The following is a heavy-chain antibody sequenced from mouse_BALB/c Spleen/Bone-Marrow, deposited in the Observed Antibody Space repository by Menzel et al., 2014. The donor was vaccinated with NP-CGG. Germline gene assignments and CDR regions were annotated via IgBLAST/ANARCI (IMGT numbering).Heavy chain of an antibody. CDR1: GYTFTDYI. D-gene: IGHD2-4*01. CDR2: FYPGSNSI. V-gene: IGHV1-62-2*01. CDR3: ARHEEGGYDYDVGSYAMDY. Sequence: VKLMESGAGLVKPGASVKLSCKASGYTFTDYIIHWVKQRSGQGLEWIGWFYPGSNSIKYNEKFKDKATLTADKPSSTVYMELSRLTSEDSAVYFCARHEEGGYDYDVGSYAMDYWGQGTSVTVSS. J-gene: IGHJ4*01.